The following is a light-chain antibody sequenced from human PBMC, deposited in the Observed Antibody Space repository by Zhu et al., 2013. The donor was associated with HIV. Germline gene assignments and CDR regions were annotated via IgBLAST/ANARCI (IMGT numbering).Light chain of an antibody. J-gene: IGKJ3*01. CDR3: QLRSNWPPVT. V-gene: IGKV3-11*01. CDR1: QSVSSSY. CDR2: DAS. Sequence: EIVLTQSPGTLSLSPGERATLSCRASQSVSSSYLAWYQQKPGQAPRLLIYDASNRATGIPARFSGTGSGTDFTLTISSLEPEDFAVYYCQLRSNWPPVTFGPGTKVEIK.